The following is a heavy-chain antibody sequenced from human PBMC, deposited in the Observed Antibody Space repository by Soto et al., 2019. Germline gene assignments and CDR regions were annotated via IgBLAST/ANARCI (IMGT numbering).Heavy chain of an antibody. V-gene: IGHV3-23*01. CDR3: AKDRLAGGFDY. CDR2: VSATGGTT. Sequence: PGGSLRLSCAASGFTFSSYAMSWVRQAPGRGMEWVSLVSATGGTTYYTDSVKGRFTISRDNSRNTVYLQMNSLRADDTAVYYCAKDRLAGGFDYWGQGTLVTVSS. J-gene: IGHJ4*02. D-gene: IGHD3-16*01. CDR1: GFTFSSYA.